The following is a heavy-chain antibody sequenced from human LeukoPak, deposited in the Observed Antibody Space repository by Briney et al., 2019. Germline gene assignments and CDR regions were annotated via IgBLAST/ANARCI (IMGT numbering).Heavy chain of an antibody. CDR2: INPSSGGT. V-gene: IGHV1-46*01. CDR1: GYTFTAYY. J-gene: IGHJ4*02. Sequence: ASVTVSFKASGYTFTAYYMHWGRQAPGQGVELMGIINPSSGGTSYPQKFQGRITMTRDTATRTVYMDLSSLRSEDTAVYYCARSDDSHGSDYWGQGTLVTVSS. D-gene: IGHD3-10*01. CDR3: ARSDDSHGSDY.